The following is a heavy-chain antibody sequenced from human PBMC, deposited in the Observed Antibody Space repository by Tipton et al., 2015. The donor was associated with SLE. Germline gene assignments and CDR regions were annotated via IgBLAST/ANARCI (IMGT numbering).Heavy chain of an antibody. J-gene: IGHJ4*02. CDR1: GDSLSSYF. D-gene: IGHD6-19*01. CDR2: LDDSGHI. Sequence: TLSLTCFVSGDSLSSYFWSWLRQTPGKGLEWIGSLDDSGHIYYNPSLRSRLTMSIDTPKSQFSLKLTSVTAADTAVYYCAKGSGWYKDWGQGMLVTVSS. CDR3: AKGSGWYKD. V-gene: IGHV4-59*01.